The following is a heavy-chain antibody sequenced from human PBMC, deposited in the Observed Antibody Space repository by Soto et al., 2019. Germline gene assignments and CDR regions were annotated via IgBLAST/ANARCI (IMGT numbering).Heavy chain of an antibody. CDR3: ARESSSTETTGGGGSAKDY. CDR2: ISYDGTNR. V-gene: IGHV3-30-3*01. J-gene: IGHJ4*02. D-gene: IGHD4-17*01. Sequence: QVHLVESGGGVVQPGRSLRLSCAASGLTFSNYAMHWVRQAPGKGLEWVAFISYDGTNRCYPDSVKGRFTISRDNSKNTLYLQGHSLKTEDTAVYYCARESSSTETTGGGGSAKDYWGQGTLVTVSS. CDR1: GLTFSNYA.